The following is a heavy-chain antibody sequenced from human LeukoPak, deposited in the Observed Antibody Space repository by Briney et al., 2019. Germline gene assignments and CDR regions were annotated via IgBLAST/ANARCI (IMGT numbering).Heavy chain of an antibody. CDR1: GFTFSRYW. CDR3: ARDWRGLLIHRRGFDY. Sequence: GGSLRLSCAASGFTFSRYWMSWVRQAPGKGLEWVANIKQDGSEKDYVDSVKGRFTISRDNAKNSLYLQMNSLRAEDTAVYYCARDWRGLLIHRRGFDYWGQGTLVTVSS. J-gene: IGHJ4*02. D-gene: IGHD3-3*01. V-gene: IGHV3-7*01. CDR2: IKQDGSEK.